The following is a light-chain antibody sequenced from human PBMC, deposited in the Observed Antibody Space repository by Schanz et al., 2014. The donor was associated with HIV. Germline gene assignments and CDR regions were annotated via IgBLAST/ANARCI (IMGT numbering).Light chain of an antibody. CDR2: GAS. J-gene: IGKJ1*01. Sequence: EVVLTQSPGTLSLSPGETATLSCRASQSISSSYLAWFQQKPGQAPRLLIYGASTRATGIPARFSGSGSGTEFTLTISSLQPEDYATYYCQQYKSYWTFGQGTKVEIK. CDR3: QQYKSYWT. CDR1: QSISSSY. V-gene: IGKV3-20*01.